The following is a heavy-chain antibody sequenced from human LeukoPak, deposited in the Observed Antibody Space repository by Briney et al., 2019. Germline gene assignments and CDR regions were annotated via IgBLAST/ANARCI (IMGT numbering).Heavy chain of an antibody. CDR3: TTDGRHYYYMDV. J-gene: IGHJ6*03. CDR1: GFTFSNAW. CDR2: IKSKTDGGTT. V-gene: IGHV3-15*01. Sequence: GGSLRLSCAASGFTFSNAWMSWVRQAPGKGLEWVARIKSKTDGGTTDYAAPVKGRFTISRDDSKNTLYLQMNSLKTEDTAVYYCTTDGRHYYYMDVWGKGTTVTVSS.